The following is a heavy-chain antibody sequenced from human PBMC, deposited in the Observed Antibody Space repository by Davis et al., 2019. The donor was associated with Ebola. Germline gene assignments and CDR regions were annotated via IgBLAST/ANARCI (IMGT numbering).Heavy chain of an antibody. J-gene: IGHJ4*02. CDR1: GYTFTSYY. V-gene: IGHV1-46*01. D-gene: IGHD1-26*01. Sequence: AASVKVSCKASGYTFTSYYMHWVRQAPGQGLEWMGIINPSGGSTSYAQKLQGRVTMTTDTSTSTAYMELRSLRSDDTAVYYCARDRGGAASFDYWGQGTLVTVSS. CDR2: INPSGGST. CDR3: ARDRGGAASFDY.